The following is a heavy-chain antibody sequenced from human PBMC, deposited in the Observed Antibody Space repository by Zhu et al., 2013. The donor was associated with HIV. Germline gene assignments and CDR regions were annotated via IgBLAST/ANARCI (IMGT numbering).Heavy chain of an antibody. Sequence: QVQLVQSGAEVKKPGSSVKVSCKASGGTFSSYAISWVRQAPGQGLEWMGGIIPIFGTANYAQKFQGRVTITADESTSTAYMELSSLRSEDTAVYYCARAPTSPYSSSWYFYIYQPSDGWYYFDYWGQGTLVTVSS. V-gene: IGHV1-69*01. D-gene: IGHD6-13*01. J-gene: IGHJ4*02. CDR1: GGTFSSYA. CDR3: ARAPTSPYSSSWYFYIYQPSDGWYYFDY. CDR2: IIPIFGTA.